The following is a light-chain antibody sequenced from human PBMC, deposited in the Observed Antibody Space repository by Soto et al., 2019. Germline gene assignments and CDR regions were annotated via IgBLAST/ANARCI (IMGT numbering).Light chain of an antibody. V-gene: IGKV3-20*01. CDR2: AAS. CDR1: QSVSSIY. J-gene: IGKJ1*01. CDR3: RHYVNSQWT. Sequence: EIVLTQSPDTLSLSPGERATLSCRPSQSVSSIYLDWFQQKPGQAPRLLIYAASSRATGIPDRFSGVASATDVTLTISRLEPEDFAVYYCRHYVNSQWTFGQGTKVEIK.